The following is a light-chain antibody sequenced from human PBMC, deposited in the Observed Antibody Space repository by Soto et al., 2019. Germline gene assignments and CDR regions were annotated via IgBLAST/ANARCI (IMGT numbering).Light chain of an antibody. Sequence: EIVLTQSPATLSLSPGERATLSCRASLSISSYLAWYQQKPGQAPRLLIYDASNRATGIPARFSGSGSGTDFTLTISSLEPEDFALYYCQQRSIWPLTCGGGTKVEIK. CDR2: DAS. CDR1: LSISSY. J-gene: IGKJ4*01. CDR3: QQRSIWPLT. V-gene: IGKV3-11*01.